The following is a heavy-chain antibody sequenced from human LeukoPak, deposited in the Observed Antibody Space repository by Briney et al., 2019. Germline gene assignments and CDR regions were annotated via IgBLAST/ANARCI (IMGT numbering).Heavy chain of an antibody. CDR3: TRAGSYGYYWYFEI. CDR1: GDSVSSNSVT. Sequence: SQTLSLTCAISGDSVSSNSVTWNWIRQSPSRGLEWLGRTYYRSKWYNDYAVSVKSRITINPDTSKNQFSLQLNSVTPEDTAVYYCTRAGSYGYYWYFEIWGRGTLVTVSS. D-gene: IGHD5-18*01. CDR2: TYYRSKWYN. V-gene: IGHV6-1*01. J-gene: IGHJ2*01.